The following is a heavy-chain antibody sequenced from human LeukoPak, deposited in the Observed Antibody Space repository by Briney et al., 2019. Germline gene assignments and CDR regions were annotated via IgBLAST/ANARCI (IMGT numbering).Heavy chain of an antibody. CDR3: ARVGSSSSPPLS. D-gene: IGHD6-6*01. CDR2: ISSSGSTI. V-gene: IGHV3-48*03. J-gene: IGHJ4*02. Sequence: QPGGSLRLSCAASGFTFSSYEMNWVRQAPGKGLEWVSYISSSGSTIYYADSVKGRFTISRDNAKNSLYPQMNSLRAEDTAVYYCARVGSSSSPPLSWGQGTLVTVSS. CDR1: GFTFSSYE.